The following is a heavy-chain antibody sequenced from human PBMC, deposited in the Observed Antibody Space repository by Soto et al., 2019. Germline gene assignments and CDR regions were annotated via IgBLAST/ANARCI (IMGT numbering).Heavy chain of an antibody. V-gene: IGHV1-2*02. D-gene: IGHD5-12*01. CDR3: AKANSGDDDEFDY. J-gene: IGHJ4*02. Sequence: ASVKVSCKASGGTFSSYAISWVRQAPGQGLEWMGWINPKSGGTDYAQKFQGRVTMTRDTSSSSAYMELSSLRSDDTAVYYCAKANSGDDDEFDYWGQGTQVTVSS. CDR1: GGTFSSYA. CDR2: INPKSGGT.